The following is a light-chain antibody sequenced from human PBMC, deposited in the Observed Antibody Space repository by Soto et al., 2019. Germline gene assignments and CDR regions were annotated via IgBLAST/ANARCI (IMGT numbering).Light chain of an antibody. CDR2: DAS. CDR1: QTVSSF. Sequence: EIVFTQSPGTLSLSPGERATLSCRASQTVSSFLAWYQQRPGQAPRLLIYDASHRATGIPARFSGSGSGTEFTLTISSLQSEDFALYYCHQYNSWPPGTFGQGTKVDIK. V-gene: IGKV3D-15*01. J-gene: IGKJ2*01. CDR3: HQYNSWPPGT.